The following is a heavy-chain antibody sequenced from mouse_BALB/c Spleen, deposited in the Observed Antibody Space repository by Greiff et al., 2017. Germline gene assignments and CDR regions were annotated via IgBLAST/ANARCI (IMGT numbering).Heavy chain of an antibody. V-gene: IGHV1-80*01. J-gene: IGHJ4*01. CDR2: IYPGDGDT. CDR3: AKGGPYYAMDY. CDR1: GYAFSSYW. Sequence: VMLVESGAELVRPGSSVKISCKASGYAFSSYWMNWVKQRPGQGLEWIGQIYPGDGDTNYNGKFKGKATLTADKSSSTAYMQLSSLTSEDSAVYFCAKGGPYYAMDYWGQGTAVTVSS.